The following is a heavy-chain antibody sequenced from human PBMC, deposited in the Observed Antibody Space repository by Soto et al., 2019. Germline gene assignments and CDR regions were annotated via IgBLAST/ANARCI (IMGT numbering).Heavy chain of an antibody. CDR3: ARNPAELIGSSSDYYYYYGMDV. Sequence: ASVKVSCKASGGTFSSYAISWVRQAPGQGLEWMGGIIPIFGTANYAQKFQGRVTITADESTSTAYMELSSLRSEDTAVYYCARNPAELIGSSSDYYYYYGMDVWGQGTTVTVSS. CDR2: IIPIFGTA. CDR1: GGTFSSYA. J-gene: IGHJ6*02. V-gene: IGHV1-69*13. D-gene: IGHD6-6*01.